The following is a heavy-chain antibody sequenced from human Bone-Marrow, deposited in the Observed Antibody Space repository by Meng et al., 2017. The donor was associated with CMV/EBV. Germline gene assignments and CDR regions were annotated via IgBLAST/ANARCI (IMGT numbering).Heavy chain of an antibody. CDR1: GGSISSSSYY. CDR2: IYYSGST. CDR3: ARVGAVGSSTPKDV. Sequence: GSLRLSCTVSGGSISSSSYYWGWIRQPPGKGLEWIGSIYYSGSTNYNPSLKSRVTISVDTSKNQFSLKLSSVTAADTAVYYCARVGAVGSSTPKDVWGQGTTVTVSS. J-gene: IGHJ6*02. V-gene: IGHV4-39*07. D-gene: IGHD2-2*01.